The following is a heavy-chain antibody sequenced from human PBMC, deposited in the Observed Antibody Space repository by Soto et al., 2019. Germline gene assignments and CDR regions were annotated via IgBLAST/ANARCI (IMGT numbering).Heavy chain of an antibody. V-gene: IGHV4-39*01. CDR1: GGSISSSSYY. D-gene: IGHD3-3*01. CDR2: IYYSGYSGTT. Sequence: QLQLQESGPGLVKPSETLSLKCTVSGGSISSSSYYWGWIRQPPGKGLEWIGNIYYSGYSGTTYYTPSLRSRLTLHVDTSNNQFSLKLSSVTAADTAVYFCVSTSEWSVLDNWGQGTLVIVSS. CDR3: VSTSEWSVLDN. J-gene: IGHJ4*02.